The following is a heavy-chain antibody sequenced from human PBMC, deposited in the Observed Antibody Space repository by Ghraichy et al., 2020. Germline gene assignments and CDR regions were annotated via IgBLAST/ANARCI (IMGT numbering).Heavy chain of an antibody. Sequence: SCTVSGGSISSYYWSWIRQPPGKGLEWIGYIYYSGSTNYNPSLKSRVTISVDTSKNQFSLKLSSVTAADTAVYYCARRLAAAGTIPSYYYYYYMDVWGKGTTVTVSS. CDR3: ARRLAAAGTIPSYYYYYYMDV. V-gene: IGHV4-59*08. CDR2: IYYSGST. CDR1: GGSISSYY. D-gene: IGHD6-13*01. J-gene: IGHJ6*03.